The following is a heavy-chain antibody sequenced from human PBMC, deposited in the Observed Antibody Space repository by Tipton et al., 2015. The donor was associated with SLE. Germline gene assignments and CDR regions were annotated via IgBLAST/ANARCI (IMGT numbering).Heavy chain of an antibody. D-gene: IGHD6-19*01. CDR3: ARVSSGWFYGMDV. J-gene: IGHJ6*02. Sequence: TLSLTCTVSGGSISSYYWSWIRQPPGKGLEWIGYIYYSGSTNYNPSLKSRVTISVDTSKNQFSLKLSSVTAADTAVYYCARVSSGWFYGMDVWGQGTMVTVSS. CDR2: IYYSGST. CDR1: GGSISSYY. V-gene: IGHV4-59*01.